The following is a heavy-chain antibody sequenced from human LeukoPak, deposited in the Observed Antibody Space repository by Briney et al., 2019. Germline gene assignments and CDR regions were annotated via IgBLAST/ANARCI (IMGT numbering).Heavy chain of an antibody. Sequence: ASVKVSCKASGYTFTNYVINWVRQAPGRGFEWMGWITPNTGNPTSAQGFTGRLVFSLDTSVTTAYLQISSLKAEDTAVYYCAREAYYYYGMGVWGQGTTVTVSS. CDR1: GYTFTNYV. J-gene: IGHJ6*02. V-gene: IGHV7-4-1*02. CDR3: AREAYYYYGMGV. CDR2: ITPNTGNP.